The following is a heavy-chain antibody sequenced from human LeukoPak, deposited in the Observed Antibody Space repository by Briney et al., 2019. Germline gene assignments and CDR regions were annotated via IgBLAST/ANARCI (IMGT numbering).Heavy chain of an antibody. CDR2: IDGSGTTK. J-gene: IGHJ4*02. Sequence: PGGSLRLSCAASGFTFSSYEMTWVRQAPGKGLEWVSYIDGSGTTKYYADSVKGRLTISRDNPKNSLYLQMNSLRAEDTAVYYCTRDGGSGIHGFFDYWGQGTLVTVSS. CDR3: TRDGGSGIHGFFDY. CDR1: GFTFSSYE. V-gene: IGHV3-48*03. D-gene: IGHD3-10*01.